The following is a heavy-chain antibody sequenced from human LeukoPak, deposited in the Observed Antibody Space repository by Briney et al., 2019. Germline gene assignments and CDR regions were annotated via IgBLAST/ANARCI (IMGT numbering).Heavy chain of an antibody. J-gene: IGHJ4*02. V-gene: IGHV4-34*01. CDR2: INHSGST. Sequence: SETLSLTCAVYGGSFSGCYWSWIRQPPGKGLEWIGEINHSGSTNYNPSLKSRVTISVDTSKNQFSLELSSVTAADTAVYHCAREAMYSYGNNFDYWGQGTLVTVSS. CDR1: GGSFSGCY. D-gene: IGHD5-18*01. CDR3: AREAMYSYGNNFDY.